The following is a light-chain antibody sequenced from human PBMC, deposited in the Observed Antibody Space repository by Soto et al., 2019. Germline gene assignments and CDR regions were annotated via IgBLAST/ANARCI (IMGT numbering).Light chain of an antibody. CDR1: SSNIGAGYG. J-gene: IGLJ3*02. CDR2: LNS. CDR3: QSYDTSLSGVL. V-gene: IGLV1-40*01. Sequence: QSVLTQPPSVSGAPGQRVTIYCNGSSSNIGAGYGVHWYQHLPGRAPKLLIYLNSNRPSGVPDRFSGSTSGTSAALAITGLRAEDDADYYCQSYDTSLSGVLFGGGTKLTVL.